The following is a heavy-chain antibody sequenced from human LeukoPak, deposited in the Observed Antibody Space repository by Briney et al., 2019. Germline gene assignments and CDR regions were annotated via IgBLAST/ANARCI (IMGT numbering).Heavy chain of an antibody. V-gene: IGHV4-59*08. CDR2: IYYSGST. J-gene: IGHJ6*02. Sequence: SETLSLTCTVSGGSISSYYWSWIRQAPGKGLEGVGYIYYSGSTNYNPTLKSRVTISVDTSKNQFSLKLSSVTAADTAVYYCARGSGRAYYYYGMDVWGQGTTVTVSS. D-gene: IGHD6-19*01. CDR1: GGSISSYY. CDR3: ARGSGRAYYYYGMDV.